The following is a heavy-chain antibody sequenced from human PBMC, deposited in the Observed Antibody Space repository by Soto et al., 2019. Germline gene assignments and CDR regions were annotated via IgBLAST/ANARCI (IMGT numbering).Heavy chain of an antibody. CDR3: AHRVLRTVFGLVTTTAIYFDF. CDR2: LYWDDDK. V-gene: IGHV2-5*02. D-gene: IGHD3-3*01. CDR1: GFSLTTSGVG. J-gene: IGHJ4*02. Sequence: QITLNESGPTVVRPTETLTLTCRISGFSLTTSGVGVGWARQSPGKAPEWLALLYWDDDKRYSESLKSRLTITKDTTKNQVVLTVANLDPTDTATYYCAHRVLRTVFGLVTTTAIYFDFWGQGTPVAVSS.